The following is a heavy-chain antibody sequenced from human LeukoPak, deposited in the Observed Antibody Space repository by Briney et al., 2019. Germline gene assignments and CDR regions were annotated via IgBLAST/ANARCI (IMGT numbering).Heavy chain of an antibody. D-gene: IGHD1-1*01. Sequence: PGRSLRLSCTASGFIFGDYGLSWVRQAPGKGLDWVGFIRSKADGGTTEYAASVKGRFTISRDDSKSIAYLQMNSLQTEDTAVFYCSRVLTSGTRRFDPWGQGTLVTVSS. CDR1: GFIFGDYG. V-gene: IGHV3-49*04. CDR3: SRVLTSGTRRFDP. J-gene: IGHJ5*02. CDR2: IRSKADGGTT.